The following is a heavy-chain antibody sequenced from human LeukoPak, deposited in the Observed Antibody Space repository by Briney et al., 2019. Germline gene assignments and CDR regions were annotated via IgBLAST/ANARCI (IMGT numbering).Heavy chain of an antibody. CDR1: GGSISSGGYY. CDR3: ARLDGDYGLGLFDY. CDR2: IYSSGSN. J-gene: IGHJ4*02. D-gene: IGHD4-17*01. Sequence: SETLSLTCTVSGGSISSGGYYWNWIRQHPGKGLEWIGYIYSSGSNYYNPSLKSRVTISVDTSKNQFSLKLSSVTAADTAVYYCARLDGDYGLGLFDYWGQGTLVTVSS. V-gene: IGHV4-31*03.